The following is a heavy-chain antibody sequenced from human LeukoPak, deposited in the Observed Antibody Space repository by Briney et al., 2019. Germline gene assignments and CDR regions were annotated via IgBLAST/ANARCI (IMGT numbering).Heavy chain of an antibody. CDR2: IYYSGST. CDR1: GGSISSSSYY. J-gene: IGHJ4*02. V-gene: IGHV4-39*01. D-gene: IGHD3-16*02. Sequence: SETLSLTCTVSGGSISSSSYYWGWIRQPPGKGLEWIGSIYYSGSTYYNPSLKSRVTISVDTSKNQFSLKLSSVTAADTAVYYCARGFGPITVRGVIPYYSDYWGQGTLVTVSS. CDR3: ARGFGPITVRGVIPYYSDY.